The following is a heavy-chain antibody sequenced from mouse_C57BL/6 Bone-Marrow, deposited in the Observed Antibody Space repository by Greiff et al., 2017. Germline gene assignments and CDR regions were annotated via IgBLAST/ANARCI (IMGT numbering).Heavy chain of an antibody. Sequence: QVQLQQSGAELVKPGASVKLSCKASGYTFTNYWMHWVKQRPGQGLEWIGMMHPNGGSPDYNEKFKSEATLSVDKSSRTAYMELSSLTSEDSAVYYYESSYDNYDYTIDYWGQGTSVPVSS. D-gene: IGHD2-1*01. V-gene: IGHV1-64*01. J-gene: IGHJ4*01. CDR2: MHPNGGSP. CDR3: ESSYDNYDYTIDY. CDR1: GYTFTNYW.